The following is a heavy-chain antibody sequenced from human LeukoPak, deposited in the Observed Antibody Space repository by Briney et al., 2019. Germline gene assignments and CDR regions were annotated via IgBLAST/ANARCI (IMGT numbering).Heavy chain of an antibody. V-gene: IGHV4-34*01. J-gene: IGHJ3*02. Sequence: SETLSLTCAVYGGSFSGYYWSWIRQPPGKGLEWIGEINHSGSTNYNPSLKSRVTISVDTSKNQFSLKLSSVTAADTAVYYCARQGDDAIDIWGQGTMVTVSS. CDR2: INHSGST. CDR1: GGSFSGYY. CDR3: ARQGDDAIDI.